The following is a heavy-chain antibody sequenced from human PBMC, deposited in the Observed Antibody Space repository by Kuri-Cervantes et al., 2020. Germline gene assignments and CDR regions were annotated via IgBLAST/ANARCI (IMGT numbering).Heavy chain of an antibody. Sequence: GGSLRLSCAASGFTFSSYAMYWVRQAPGKGLEWVSAIRGSGGNKYYADSVKGRFTISRDNSKNTLYLQMNSLRAEDTDVYYCAKNPRNPRIVVVTYYFDYWGQGTLVTVSS. D-gene: IGHD3-22*01. V-gene: IGHV3-23*01. CDR3: AKNPRNPRIVVVTYYFDY. CDR2: IRGSGGNK. J-gene: IGHJ4*02. CDR1: GFTFSSYA.